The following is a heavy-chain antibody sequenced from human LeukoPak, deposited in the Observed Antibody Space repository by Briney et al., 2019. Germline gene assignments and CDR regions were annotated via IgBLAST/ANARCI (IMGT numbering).Heavy chain of an antibody. CDR2: ISGSGGST. V-gene: IGHV3-23*01. J-gene: IGHJ4*02. D-gene: IGHD3-3*01. Sequence: GGSLRLSCAASGFTFSSYAMSWVRQAPGKGLEWVSAISGSGGSTYYADSVKGRFTISRDNSKNTLYLQMNSLRAEDTAVYYCAKSWYYDFWSGYHSPPFDYWGQGTLVTVSS. CDR1: GFTFSSYA. CDR3: AKSWYYDFWSGYHSPPFDY.